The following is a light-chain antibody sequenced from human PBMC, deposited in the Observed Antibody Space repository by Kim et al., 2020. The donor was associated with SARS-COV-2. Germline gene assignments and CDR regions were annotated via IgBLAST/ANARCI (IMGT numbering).Light chain of an antibody. CDR1: QSVRNN. Sequence: SVSPGERATLSCRASQSVRNNLAWYQQKPGQAPRLLIYGASTRAAGIPARFSGGGAGTEFTLTISSLQSEDFAVYHCQQYNDWPRTFGQGTKVE. CDR3: QQYNDWPRT. J-gene: IGKJ1*01. CDR2: GAS. V-gene: IGKV3-15*01.